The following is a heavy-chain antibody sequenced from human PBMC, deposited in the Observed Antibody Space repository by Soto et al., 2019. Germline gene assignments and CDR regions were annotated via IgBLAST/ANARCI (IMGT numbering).Heavy chain of an antibody. Sequence: ASVKVSCKASGYTFASHGISWLRQAPGQGLEWVGWISGYNGNTNYAQKIQGRVTMTTDTSTSTVYMELRSLRSDDSAVYHCARDKVEMPTIFDYWGQGTLV. J-gene: IGHJ4*02. D-gene: IGHD2-15*01. CDR1: GYTFASHG. CDR2: ISGYNGNT. CDR3: ARDKVEMPTIFDY. V-gene: IGHV1-18*04.